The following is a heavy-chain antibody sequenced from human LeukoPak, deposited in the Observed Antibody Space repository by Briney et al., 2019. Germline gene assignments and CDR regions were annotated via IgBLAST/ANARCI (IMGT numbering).Heavy chain of an antibody. CDR1: GFTFSSYA. D-gene: IGHD2-2*01. Sequence: GGSLRLSCAASGFTFSSYAMSWVRQAPGKGLEWVSAISGSGGSTYYADSVKGGFTISRDNSKNTLYLQMNSLRAEDTAVYYCAKDAPVNIVVVPAANSWGQGTLVTVSS. CDR2: ISGSGGST. V-gene: IGHV3-23*01. J-gene: IGHJ4*02. CDR3: AKDAPVNIVVVPAANS.